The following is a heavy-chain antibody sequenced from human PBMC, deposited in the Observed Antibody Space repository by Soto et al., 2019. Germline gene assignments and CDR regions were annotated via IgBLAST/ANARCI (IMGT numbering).Heavy chain of an antibody. V-gene: IGHV3-23*01. Sequence: EVEVLESGGGLVQPGGSLRLSCAASGFTFSAYVMSWVRQAPGKGLEWVSSITSSGGGTYYADSVKGRFTVSRDNSKNTVYLQMNSLRAEDTALYYCAKGPHMVRGYYYGMDVWGQGTTVTVSS. D-gene: IGHD3-10*01. CDR3: AKGPHMVRGYYYGMDV. CDR1: GFTFSAYV. J-gene: IGHJ6*02. CDR2: ITSSGGGT.